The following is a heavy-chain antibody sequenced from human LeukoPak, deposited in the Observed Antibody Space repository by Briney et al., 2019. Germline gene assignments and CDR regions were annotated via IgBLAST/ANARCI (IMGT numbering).Heavy chain of an antibody. D-gene: IGHD3-22*01. Sequence: PGGSLRLSCAASGFTFSTHWMHWVRQVPGRGPVWVSRADGGGSSTSYADSLKGRFSISRDNAKSTLYLQMNGLRAEDTAVYYCARGPGSSGGAYVGDYWGHGTLVTVSS. J-gene: IGHJ4*01. CDR1: GFTFSTHW. V-gene: IGHV3-74*01. CDR2: ADGGGSST. CDR3: ARGPGSSGGAYVGDY.